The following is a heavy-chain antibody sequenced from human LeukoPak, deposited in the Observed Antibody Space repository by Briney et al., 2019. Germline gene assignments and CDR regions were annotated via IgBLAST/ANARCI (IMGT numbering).Heavy chain of an antibody. CDR2: ISGSGGST. CDR1: GFTFSSYA. V-gene: IGHV3-23*01. CDR3: AGQQRITMIVVVKGDAFDI. D-gene: IGHD3-22*01. Sequence: GGSLRLSCAASGFTFSSYAMSWVRQAPGKGLEWVSAISGSGGSTYYADSVKGRFTISRDNSKNTLYLQMNSLRAEDTAVYYCAGQQRITMIVVVKGDAFDIWGQGTMVTVSS. J-gene: IGHJ3*02.